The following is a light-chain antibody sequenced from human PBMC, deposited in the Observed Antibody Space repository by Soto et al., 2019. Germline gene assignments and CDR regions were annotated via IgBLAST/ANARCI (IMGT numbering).Light chain of an antibody. V-gene: IGKV1-39*01. CDR1: QNIGSF. CDR2: SAF. CDR3: QQGSTTPIT. J-gene: IGKJ5*01. Sequence: DIHMTHSPSSLSPCRGYRVTITCRASQNIGSFLNWYQQKPGEAPRLLVYSAFRIQSGVPSRFNASGSGTDFTLSISSLQPEDFSTYYCQQGSTTPITFGLGTRLEI.